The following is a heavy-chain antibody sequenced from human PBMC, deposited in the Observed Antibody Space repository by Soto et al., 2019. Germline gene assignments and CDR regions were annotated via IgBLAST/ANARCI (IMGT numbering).Heavy chain of an antibody. CDR3: AKDVECSLDF. V-gene: IGHV3-7*01. CDR2: IKEDGSST. Sequence: LRLSCAASGFTFSNHWMNWVRQVPGRGMEWVAKIKEDGSSTYFADSVRGRFTISRDNAKNALFLQMNSLRVEDTAIYYCAKDVECSLDFWGLGTLVTVSS. CDR1: GFTFSNHW. D-gene: IGHD3-3*01. J-gene: IGHJ4*02.